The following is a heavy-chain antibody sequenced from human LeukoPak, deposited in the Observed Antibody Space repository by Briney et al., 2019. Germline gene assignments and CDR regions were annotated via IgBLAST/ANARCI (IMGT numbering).Heavy chain of an antibody. V-gene: IGHV3-23*01. Sequence: GGSLRLSCAASGFTFSNYAMTWVRQAPGKGLEWVSSISGSGGSTYYAASVKGRFTISRDNAKNSLYLQMNSLRAEDTAVYYCAREVVLSTSAWFEYWGQGTLVTVSS. J-gene: IGHJ4*02. D-gene: IGHD3-22*01. CDR1: GFTFSNYA. CDR2: ISGSGGST. CDR3: AREVVLSTSAWFEY.